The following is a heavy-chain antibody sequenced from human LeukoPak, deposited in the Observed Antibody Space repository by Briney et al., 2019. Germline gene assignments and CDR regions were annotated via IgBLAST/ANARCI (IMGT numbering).Heavy chain of an antibody. CDR1: GFTFSSYA. CDR2: ISGSGGST. Sequence: PGGSLRLSCAASGFTFSSYAMSWVRQAPGKGLEWVSAISGSGGSTYYADSVKGRFTISRDNSKNTLYLQMNSPRAEDTAVYYCAKPLRGYSYGYFDYWGQGTLVTVSS. J-gene: IGHJ4*02. D-gene: IGHD5-18*01. CDR3: AKPLRGYSYGYFDY. V-gene: IGHV3-23*01.